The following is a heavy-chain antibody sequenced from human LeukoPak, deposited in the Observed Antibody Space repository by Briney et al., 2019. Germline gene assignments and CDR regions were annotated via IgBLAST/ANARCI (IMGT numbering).Heavy chain of an antibody. J-gene: IGHJ6*03. Sequence: ASVKVSCKASGGTFSSCAISWVRQAPGQGLEWMGGIIPIFGTANYAQKFQGRVTIPTDESTRSAYMELSSLRSEDTAVYYCARDRAVGNFYYQFMDVWGKGTTGTVSS. V-gene: IGHV1-69*05. D-gene: IGHD6-19*01. CDR3: ARDRAVGNFYYQFMDV. CDR2: IIPIFGTA. CDR1: GGTFSSCA.